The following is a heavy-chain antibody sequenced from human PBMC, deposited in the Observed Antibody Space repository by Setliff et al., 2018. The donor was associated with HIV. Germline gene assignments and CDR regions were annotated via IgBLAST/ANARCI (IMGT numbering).Heavy chain of an antibody. CDR1: GYTFTRYY. D-gene: IGHD3-16*02. J-gene: IGHJ3*02. CDR2: INPSGGTT. CDR3: ARVLVGVIPRAFDI. Sequence: GASVKVSCKAPGYTFTRYYIHWVRQAPGQGLEWMGTINPSGGTTTYAQNFQDRVTMTRDTSTSTVYMQLSRLTSEDTAVYYCARVLVGVIPRAFDIWGQGTMVTVSS. V-gene: IGHV1-46*01.